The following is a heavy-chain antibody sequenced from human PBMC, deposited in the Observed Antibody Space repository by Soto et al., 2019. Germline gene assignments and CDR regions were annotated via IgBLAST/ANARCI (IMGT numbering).Heavy chain of an antibody. CDR2: VSLDGSTT. V-gene: IGHV3-74*01. CDR3: ARGVEGYGGPELDY. Sequence: EVQLVESGGGLVQPGGSLRLSCAASGFTFSSHWMHWVRLAPGKGPVWVSRVSLDGSTTTYADSVKGRFTISRDNAKNTLDLQMNSLRVEDTAVYFCARGVEGYGGPELDYWGQGTLVSVSS. CDR1: GFTFSSHW. J-gene: IGHJ4*02. D-gene: IGHD5-18*01.